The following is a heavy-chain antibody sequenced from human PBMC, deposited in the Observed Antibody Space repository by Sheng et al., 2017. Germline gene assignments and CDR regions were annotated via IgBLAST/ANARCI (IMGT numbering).Heavy chain of an antibody. D-gene: IGHD3-10*01. CDR2: ISAYNGNT. CDR1: GYTFTSYG. J-gene: IGHJ6*02. V-gene: IGHV1-18*01. Sequence: QVQLVQSGAEVKKPGASVKVSCKASGYTFTSYGISWVRQAPGQGLEWMGWISAYNGNTNYAQKLQGRVTMTTDTSTSTAYMELRSLRSDDTAVYYCARDYGSGSYYNVNYYYYYGMDVWGQGTTVTVSS. CDR3: ARDYGSGSYYNVNYYYYYGMDV.